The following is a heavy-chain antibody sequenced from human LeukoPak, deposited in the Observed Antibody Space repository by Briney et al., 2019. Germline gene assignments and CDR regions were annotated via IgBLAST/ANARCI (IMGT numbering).Heavy chain of an antibody. CDR3: ARDASPYCSSTSCYAH. CDR2: ISDSGGRT. J-gene: IGHJ4*02. CDR1: GITLSNYG. V-gene: IGHV3-23*01. D-gene: IGHD2-2*01. Sequence: GGSLRLSCAVSGITLSNYGMSWVRQAPGKGLEWVAGISDSGGRTKYADSVKGRFTISRDNSKNTLYLQMNSLRAEDTAVYFCARDASPYCSSTSCYAHWGQGTLVTVSS.